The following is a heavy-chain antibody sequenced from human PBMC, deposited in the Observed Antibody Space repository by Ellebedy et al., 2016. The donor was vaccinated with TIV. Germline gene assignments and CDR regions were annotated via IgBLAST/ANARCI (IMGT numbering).Heavy chain of an antibody. Sequence: ASVKVSCXASGYTFTSYGISWVRQAPGQGLEWMGWISAYNGNTNYAQKLQGRVTMTTDTSTSTAYMELRSLRSDDTAVYYCAKGDRGYSYAYGFYYYYMDVWGKGTTVTVSS. V-gene: IGHV1-18*01. J-gene: IGHJ6*03. CDR3: AKGDRGYSYAYGFYYYYMDV. CDR2: ISAYNGNT. D-gene: IGHD5-18*01. CDR1: GYTFTSYG.